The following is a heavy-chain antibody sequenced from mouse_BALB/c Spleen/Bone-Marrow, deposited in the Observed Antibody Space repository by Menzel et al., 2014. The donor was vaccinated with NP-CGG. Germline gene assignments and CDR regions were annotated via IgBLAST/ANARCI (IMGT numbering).Heavy chain of an antibody. CDR1: GFNIKDTY. Sequence: EVNVVKSGAELVKPGASVKLSCTASGFNIKDTYIHWVMQRPEQGLAWIGRIDPASGDTKFDPKFQGKATITADTSSNTAYLQVTSLTSEDTAVYYCARVNPWYFDVWGAGTTVTVSS. CDR2: IDPASGDT. D-gene: IGHD2-2*01. J-gene: IGHJ1*01. V-gene: IGHV14-3*02. CDR3: ARVNPWYFDV.